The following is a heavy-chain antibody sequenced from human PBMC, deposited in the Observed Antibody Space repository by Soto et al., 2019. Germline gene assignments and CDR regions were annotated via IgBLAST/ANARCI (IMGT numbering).Heavy chain of an antibody. V-gene: IGHV1-18*01. Sequence: QVQLVQSGAEVKKPGASVKVSCKASGYTFTSYGITWVRQAPGQGLEWMGWISAYNDNTNYAQKLQGRVTMTTDTSPSTAYRELRSLRSDDTAVYYCARAPRARDAFDIWGQGTMVTVSS. CDR1: GYTFTSYG. D-gene: IGHD5-12*01. J-gene: IGHJ3*02. CDR3: ARAPRARDAFDI. CDR2: ISAYNDNT.